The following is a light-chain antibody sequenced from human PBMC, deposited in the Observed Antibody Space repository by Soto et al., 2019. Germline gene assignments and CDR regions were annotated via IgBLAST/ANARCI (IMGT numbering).Light chain of an antibody. J-gene: IGKJ1*01. Sequence: DIQMTQSPSSLSPSVGDRVTITCRASRSISDWLAWYQQKPGKAPELLIFDASNLKSGVSSRFIGSGSGTEFTLTISRLQPDDVATYYCLQYSSHSWTFGQGTKVDIK. V-gene: IGKV1-5*01. CDR2: DAS. CDR1: RSISDW. CDR3: LQYSSHSWT.